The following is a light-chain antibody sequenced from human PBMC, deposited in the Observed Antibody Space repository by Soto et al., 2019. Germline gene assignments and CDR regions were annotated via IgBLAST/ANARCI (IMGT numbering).Light chain of an antibody. CDR1: SSDVGGYNY. CDR3: CSYTTSNTRQIV. Sequence: QSASVSGSLGQSITISCTGTSSDVGGYNYVSWYQQHPGKAPKFMIYDVSNRPSGVSNRFSGSKSGNTASLTISGLQAEDEADYYCCSYTTSNTRQIVFGTGTKVTVL. CDR2: DVS. V-gene: IGLV2-14*01. J-gene: IGLJ1*01.